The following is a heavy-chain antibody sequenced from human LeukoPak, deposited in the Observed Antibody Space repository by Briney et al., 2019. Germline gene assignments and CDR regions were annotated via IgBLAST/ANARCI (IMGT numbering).Heavy chain of an antibody. V-gene: IGHV4-38-2*02. CDR3: ARAYSSSWYYNSFDP. CDR2: NYDSRSN. D-gene: IGHD6-13*01. Sequence: SETLSLTCTVSGYTISSGYYWGWIRPPPGEGLGGIESNYDSRSNYYKPSVKSRVTISIDTPKNQFSLKLRSVSAADTSVYYCARAYSSSWYYNSFDPWGEKTLLTVSS. CDR1: GYTISSGYY. J-gene: IGHJ5*02.